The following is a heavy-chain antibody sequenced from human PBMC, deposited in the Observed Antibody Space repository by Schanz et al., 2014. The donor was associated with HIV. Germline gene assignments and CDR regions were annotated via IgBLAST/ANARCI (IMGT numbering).Heavy chain of an antibody. CDR3: AKAKGSYSATTFYFDF. D-gene: IGHD1-26*01. J-gene: IGHJ4*02. CDR1: GFTFSDHY. CDR2: VIGSGVRT. Sequence: EVHLVESGGGLVQPGGSLRLSCAASGFTFSDHYMDWVRQAPGRGLEWVSTVIGSGVRTIYADSVKGRFTISRDNSKNTLSLHMNSLRVEDTAVYYCAKAKGSYSATTFYFDFWGQGTLVTVSS. V-gene: IGHV3-23*04.